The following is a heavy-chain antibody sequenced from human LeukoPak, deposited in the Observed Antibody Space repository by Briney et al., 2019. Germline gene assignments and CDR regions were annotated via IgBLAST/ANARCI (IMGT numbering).Heavy chain of an antibody. CDR2: MNPNSGNT. CDR3: ARGVPRYCRSPGRAAAEICGVY. D-gene: IGHD2-15*01. J-gene: IGHJ4*02. Sequence: ASVKVSFKASGYTFTSYDINWVRQATGQGLEWMGWMNPNSGNTGYAQKFQGRVTMTRNTSIITAYMELSSLRSEDTAVYYCARGVPRYCRSPGRAAAEICGVYWGQGTLVTVSS. CDR1: GYTFTSYD. V-gene: IGHV1-8*01.